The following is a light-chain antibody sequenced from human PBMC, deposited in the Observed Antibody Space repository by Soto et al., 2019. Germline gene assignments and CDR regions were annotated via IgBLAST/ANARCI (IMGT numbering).Light chain of an antibody. Sequence: EIVLTQSPGTLSLSPGERATLSCRASQSVYNNYLAWYQQKPGQTPMILVNGASNRATGIPDRFSGGGSGTDFTLTISSLEPEDFAVYYCQQYGLPPHSFGPGNRVEIK. V-gene: IGKV3-20*01. CDR1: QSVYNNY. CDR3: QQYGLPPHS. CDR2: GAS. J-gene: IGKJ2*01.